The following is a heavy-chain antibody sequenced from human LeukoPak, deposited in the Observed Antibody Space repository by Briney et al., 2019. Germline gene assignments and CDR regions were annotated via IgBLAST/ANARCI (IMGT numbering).Heavy chain of an antibody. D-gene: IGHD3-22*01. V-gene: IGHV4-30-4*01. CDR1: GGSISSGDYY. CDR2: IYYSGIT. J-gene: IGHJ1*01. Sequence: SETLSLTCTVSGGSISSGDYYWSWIRQPPGTGLEWIGYIYYSGITYYNPSLKSRVTISVDTSKNQFSLKLGSVTAADTAVYYCARDSSGYYLTYFQHWGQGTLVTVSS. CDR3: ARDSSGYYLTYFQH.